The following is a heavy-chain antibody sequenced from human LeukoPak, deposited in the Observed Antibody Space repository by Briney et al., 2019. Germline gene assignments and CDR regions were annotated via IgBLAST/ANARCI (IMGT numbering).Heavy chain of an antibody. Sequence: ASVKVSCKASGYTFTSYYMHWVRLAPGQGLEWMGIINPRGGSTTYAQKFQGRVTMTTDTSTSTAYMELRSLRSDDTAVYYCASGGLYGSGSYYTRPDYYYYGMDVWGQGTTVTVSS. CDR2: INPRGGST. J-gene: IGHJ6*02. CDR3: ASGGLYGSGSYYTRPDYYYYGMDV. CDR1: GYTFTSYY. D-gene: IGHD3-10*01. V-gene: IGHV1-46*01.